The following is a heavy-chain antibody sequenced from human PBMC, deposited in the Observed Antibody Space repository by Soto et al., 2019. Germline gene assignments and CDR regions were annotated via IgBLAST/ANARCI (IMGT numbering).Heavy chain of an antibody. J-gene: IGHJ4*02. CDR2: IYYSGST. D-gene: IGHD4-17*01. V-gene: IGHV4-59*01. CDR1: GGSISSYY. CDR3: ARADRYYGEIDY. Sequence: SETLSLTCTVSGGSISSYYWSWIRQPPGKGLEWIGYIYYSGSTNYNPSLKSRVTISVDTSKNQFSLKLSSVTAADTAVYYCARADRYYGEIDYWGQGTLVTVSS.